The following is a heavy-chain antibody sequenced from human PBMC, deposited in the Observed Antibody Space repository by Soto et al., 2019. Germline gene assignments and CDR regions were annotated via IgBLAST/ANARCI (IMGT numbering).Heavy chain of an antibody. Sequence: GGSLRLSCAASGFTFSSYAMSWVRQAPGKGLEWVSAISGSGGSTYYADSVKGRFTISRDNSKNTLYLQMNSLRAEDTAVYYCAKDYDFWSGYYINLMGYWRQGTLVTVSS. CDR3: AKDYDFWSGYYINLMGY. CDR1: GFTFSSYA. J-gene: IGHJ4*02. D-gene: IGHD3-3*01. V-gene: IGHV3-23*01. CDR2: ISGSGGST.